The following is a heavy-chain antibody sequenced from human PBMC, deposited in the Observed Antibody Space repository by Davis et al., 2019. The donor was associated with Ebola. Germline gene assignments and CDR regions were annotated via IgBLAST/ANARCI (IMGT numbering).Heavy chain of an antibody. V-gene: IGHV3-73*01. CDR3: SIAAAGTNDY. CDR1: GFTFSGSA. Sequence: GGSLRLSCAASGFTFSGSAMHWVRQASGKGLEWVGRIRSKANSYATAYAASVKGRFTISRDDSKNTAYLQLNSLKTEDTAVYYCSIAAAGTNDYWGQGTLVTVSS. CDR2: IRSKANSYAT. J-gene: IGHJ4*02. D-gene: IGHD6-13*01.